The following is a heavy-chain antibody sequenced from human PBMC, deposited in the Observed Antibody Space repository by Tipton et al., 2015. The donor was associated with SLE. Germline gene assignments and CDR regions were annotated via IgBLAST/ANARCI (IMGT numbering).Heavy chain of an antibody. V-gene: IGHV4-59*01. CDR2: IYYSGST. CDR1: GGSISSYY. J-gene: IGHJ4*02. CDR3: ARGGLGSDLRGSIYFGS. Sequence: TLSLTCTVSGGSISSYYWSWIRQPPGKGLEWIGYIYYSGSTNYNPSLKSRVTISVDTSKTHFSLRLNSVTAADTAVYYCARGGLGSDLRGSIYFGSWGQGTLVTVSS. D-gene: IGHD7-27*01.